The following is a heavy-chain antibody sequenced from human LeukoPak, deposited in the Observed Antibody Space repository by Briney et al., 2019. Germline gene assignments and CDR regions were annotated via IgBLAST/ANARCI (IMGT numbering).Heavy chain of an antibody. V-gene: IGHV4-31*03. Sequence: SETLSLTCTVSGGSISSGGYYWSWIRQHPGKGLEWIGYIYYSGSAYYNPSLKSRVTISVDTSKNQFSLKLSSVTAADTAVYYCASGCSGGSCYSTYDAFDIWGQGTMVTVSS. CDR3: ASGCSGGSCYSTYDAFDI. CDR2: IYYSGSA. J-gene: IGHJ3*02. CDR1: GGSISSGGYY. D-gene: IGHD2-15*01.